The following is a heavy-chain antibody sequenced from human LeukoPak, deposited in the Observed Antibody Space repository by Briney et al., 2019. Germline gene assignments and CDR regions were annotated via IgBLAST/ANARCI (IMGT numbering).Heavy chain of an antibody. D-gene: IGHD2-15*01. Sequence: GGSLRLSCAASGFTLSNNYMSWVRQAPGKGLEWVSLIYSGVGTYNADSVKGRFTISRDNSKNTLYLQMNSLRAEDTAVYYCANVWGVVVAARFWGKGTTVTISS. CDR1: GFTLSNNY. CDR3: ANVWGVVVAARF. J-gene: IGHJ6*04. V-gene: IGHV3-53*01. CDR2: IYSGVGT.